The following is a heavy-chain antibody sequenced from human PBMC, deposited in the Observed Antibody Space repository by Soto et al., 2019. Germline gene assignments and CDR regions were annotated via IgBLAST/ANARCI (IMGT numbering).Heavy chain of an antibody. Sequence: SETLSLTCTVSGGSISSYYWSWIRQPPGKGLEWIGYIYYSGSTNYNPSLKSLVTMSVDTSKNQFSLKLSPVTAADTAVYYCARANLSIFDFGSYMDVWGKGTTVTVSS. D-gene: IGHD3-3*01. CDR3: ARANLSIFDFGSYMDV. CDR1: GGSISSYY. CDR2: IYYSGST. V-gene: IGHV4-59*01. J-gene: IGHJ6*03.